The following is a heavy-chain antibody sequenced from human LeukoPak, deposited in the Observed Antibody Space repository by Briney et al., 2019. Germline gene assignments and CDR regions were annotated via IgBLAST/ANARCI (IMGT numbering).Heavy chain of an antibody. V-gene: IGHV4-39*07. CDR3: ASEANGSGSYEF. D-gene: IGHD3-10*01. CDR2: IYHSGST. J-gene: IGHJ4*02. CDR1: GGSISSSNYY. Sequence: SETLSLTCTVSGGSISSSNYYWGWIRQPPGKGLEWIGSIYHSGSTYYNPSLKSRVTISVDRSKNQFSLKLSSVTAADTAVYYCASEANGSGSYEFWGQGTLVTVSS.